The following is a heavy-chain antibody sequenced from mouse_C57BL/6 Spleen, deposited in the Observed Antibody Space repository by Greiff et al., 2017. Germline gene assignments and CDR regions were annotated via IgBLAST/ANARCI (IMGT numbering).Heavy chain of an antibody. Sequence: QVQLQPSGAELVRPGTSVKVSCKASGYAFTNYLIEWVKQRPGQGLAWIGVLNPGCVGTNYNEKFKGKATLTADKSSSTDYMQRSSLTSEDSAVYVCARGQLRLRRAYWGQGTLVTVAA. CDR3: ARGQLRLRRAY. CDR2: LNPGCVGT. J-gene: IGHJ3*01. D-gene: IGHD3-2*02. CDR1: GYAFTNYL. V-gene: IGHV1-54*01.